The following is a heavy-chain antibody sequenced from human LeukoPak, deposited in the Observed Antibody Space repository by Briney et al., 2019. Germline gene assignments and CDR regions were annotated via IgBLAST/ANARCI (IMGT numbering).Heavy chain of an antibody. J-gene: IGHJ4*02. D-gene: IGHD4-17*01. CDR2: ISTSGGST. CDR1: GFTFSNYA. V-gene: IGHV3-23*01. Sequence: GGSLRLSCAASGFTFSNYAMSWVRQAPGKGLEWVSGISTSGGSTYYADSVKGRFTISRDNSKNTLYLQMTSLRVEDTGVYYCASLKYGDHDYWGQGTLVTVSS. CDR3: ASLKYGDHDY.